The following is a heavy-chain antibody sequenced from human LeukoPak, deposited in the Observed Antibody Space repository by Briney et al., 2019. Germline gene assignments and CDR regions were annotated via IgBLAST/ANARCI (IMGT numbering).Heavy chain of an antibody. D-gene: IGHD2-2*01. CDR3: ASVPAAISRWFDP. CDR2: IIPIFGTA. CDR1: GGTFISYA. Sequence: ASVKVSCKASGGTFISYAISWVRQAPGQGLEWMGGIIPIFGTANYAQKFQGRVTITTDESTSTAYMELSSLRSEDTAVYYCASVPAAISRWFDPWGQGTLVTVSS. V-gene: IGHV1-69*05. J-gene: IGHJ5*02.